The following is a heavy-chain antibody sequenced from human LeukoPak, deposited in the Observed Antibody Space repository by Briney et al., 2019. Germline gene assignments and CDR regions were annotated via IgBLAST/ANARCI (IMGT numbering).Heavy chain of an antibody. CDR1: GYTLTELS. CDR2: FDPEDGET. J-gene: IGHJ6*02. CDR3: ATMGLRYGGYYYGMDV. D-gene: IGHD4-17*01. Sequence: ASVKVSCQVSGYTLTELSMHWVRQAPGKGLEWMGGFDPEDGETIYAQKFQGRVTMTEDTSTDTAYMELSSLRSEDTAVYYCATMGLRYGGYYYGMDVWGQGTTVTVSS. V-gene: IGHV1-24*01.